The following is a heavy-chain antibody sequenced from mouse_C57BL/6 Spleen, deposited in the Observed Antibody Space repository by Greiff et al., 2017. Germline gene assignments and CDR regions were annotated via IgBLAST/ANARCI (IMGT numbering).Heavy chain of an antibody. J-gene: IGHJ2*01. V-gene: IGHV1-47*01. CDR2: FHPYNDDT. Sequence: QVQLQQSGAELVKPGASVKMSCKASGYTFTTYPLEWMKQKHGKCLEWIGNFHPYNDDTKDNEKFKGKVKLTVEKSSSTAYLEISRLTSDDSAVYYCARRNGDYFDYWGKGTTLAVSS. CDR3: ARRNGDYFDY. CDR1: GYTFTTYP.